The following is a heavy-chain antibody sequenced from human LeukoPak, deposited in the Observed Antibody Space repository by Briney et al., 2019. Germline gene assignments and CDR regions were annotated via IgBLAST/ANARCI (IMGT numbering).Heavy chain of an antibody. Sequence: SETLPLTCAVYSESFSDYYWSWIRQSPEKGLEWIGEVNHLGSTNYNPSLKNRVTVSVDTSKNQFSLTLNSVTAADTAVYYCARHLRWPQSHGYYYYMDVWGKGTTVTISS. CDR3: ARHLRWPQSHGYYYYMDV. V-gene: IGHV4-34*01. CDR2: VNHLGST. J-gene: IGHJ6*03. CDR1: SESFSDYY. D-gene: IGHD5-24*01.